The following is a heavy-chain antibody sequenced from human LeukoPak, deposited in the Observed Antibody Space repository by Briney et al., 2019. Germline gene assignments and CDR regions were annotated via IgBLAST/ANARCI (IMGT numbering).Heavy chain of an antibody. CDR3: ARGVAWLGFAFDI. Sequence: GASVKVSCKASGYTFTGYYMHWVRQAPGQGLEWMGWINPNSGGTNYAQKFQGRVTMTRDMSTSTVYMELSSLRSEDTAVYYCARGVAWLGFAFDIWGQGTMVTVSS. V-gene: IGHV1-2*02. D-gene: IGHD6-19*01. J-gene: IGHJ3*02. CDR2: INPNSGGT. CDR1: GYTFTGYY.